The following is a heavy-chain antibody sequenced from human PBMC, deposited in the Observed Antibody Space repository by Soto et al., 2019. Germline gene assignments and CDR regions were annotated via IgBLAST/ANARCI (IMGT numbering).Heavy chain of an antibody. D-gene: IGHD2-15*01. Sequence: QVQLVQSGAEVKEPGASVKLSCQASGYTFMNYAISWVRQAPGQGLEWMGWSSPSTGNTDQAQNFQGRVTMTLDTSTNTANMELRTLRSDDSAVYYCARCYCSVGSCYACWHFDLWGRGTLVTVSS. J-gene: IGHJ2*01. CDR3: ARCYCSVGSCYACWHFDL. CDR1: GYTFMNYA. CDR2: SSPSTGNT. V-gene: IGHV1-18*01.